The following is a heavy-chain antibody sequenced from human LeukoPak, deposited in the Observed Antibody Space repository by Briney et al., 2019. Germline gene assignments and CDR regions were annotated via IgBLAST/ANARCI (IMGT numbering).Heavy chain of an antibody. CDR3: AKDMALTGYYYDKEDAFDI. D-gene: IGHD3-22*01. V-gene: IGHV3-23*01. CDR2: ISGSGGST. Sequence: GGSLRLSCAASGFTFSSYAMSWVRQAPGKGLEWVSAISGSGGSTYYADSVKGRFTISRDNSKNTLYLQMNSLRAEDTAVYYCAKDMALTGYYYDKEDAFDIWGQGTTVTVSS. J-gene: IGHJ3*02. CDR1: GFTFSSYA.